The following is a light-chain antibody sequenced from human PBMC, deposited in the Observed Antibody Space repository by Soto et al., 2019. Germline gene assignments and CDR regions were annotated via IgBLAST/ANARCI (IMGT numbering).Light chain of an antibody. CDR3: QQYNNWPRT. CDR1: QSLANSF. V-gene: IGKV3-15*01. CDR2: GAS. Sequence: EFVLTQSPGTLSLSPGERATLSCRASQSLANSFIAWYQQKPGQAPRLLIYGASTRATGIPARFSGSGSGTEFTLTISSLQSEDFAVYYCQQYNNWPRTFGQGTKVDIK. J-gene: IGKJ1*01.